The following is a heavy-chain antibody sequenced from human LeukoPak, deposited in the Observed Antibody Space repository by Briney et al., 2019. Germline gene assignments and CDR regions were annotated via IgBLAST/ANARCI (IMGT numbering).Heavy chain of an antibody. V-gene: IGHV1-18*01. J-gene: IGHJ4*02. Sequence: ASVKVSCKVSGYTLTELSMHWVRQAPGQGLEWMGWISTYDGNANYAQKLQGRVTMTTDTSTITAYMELRSLRSDDTAVYYCARAPSGFTYGPGDHWGQGTLVTVSS. CDR3: ARAPSGFTYGPGDH. CDR2: ISTYDGNA. CDR1: GYTLTELS. D-gene: IGHD5-18*01.